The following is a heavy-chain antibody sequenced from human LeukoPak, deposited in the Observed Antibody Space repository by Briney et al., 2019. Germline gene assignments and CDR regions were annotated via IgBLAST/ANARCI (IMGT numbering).Heavy chain of an antibody. CDR1: GYTLTELS. Sequence: GASVKVSCKVSGYTLTELSMHWVRQAPGKGLEGMGGFDPEDGETIYAQKFQGRVTMTEDTSTDTAYMELSSLRSEDTAVYYCATGYSYGSYYFVYWGQGTLVTVSS. CDR3: ATGYSYGSYYFVY. CDR2: FDPEDGET. V-gene: IGHV1-24*01. J-gene: IGHJ4*02. D-gene: IGHD5-18*01.